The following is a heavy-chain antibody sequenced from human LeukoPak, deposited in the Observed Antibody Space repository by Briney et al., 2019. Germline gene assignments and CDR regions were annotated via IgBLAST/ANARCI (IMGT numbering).Heavy chain of an antibody. V-gene: IGHV5-51*01. Sequence: GESLKISCEGAGYTFTSSWIAWVRQMPGKGLEWMGIIYLGDSDTRYSPSFQGQVTISADKSISTAYLQWSSLKASDTAIYFCVYCSGGSSSYGMDVWGQGTTVTVSS. CDR3: VYCSGGSSSYGMDV. CDR2: IYLGDSDT. J-gene: IGHJ6*02. D-gene: IGHD2-15*01. CDR1: GYTFTSSW.